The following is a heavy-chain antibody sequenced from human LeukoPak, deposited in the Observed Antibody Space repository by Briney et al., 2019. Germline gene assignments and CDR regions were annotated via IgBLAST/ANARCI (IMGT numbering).Heavy chain of an antibody. CDR2: IYYSGST. CDR3: ARDGRGLVDY. V-gene: IGHV4-31*03. CDR1: GGSISSGGYY. J-gene: IGHJ4*02. Sequence: SQTLSLTCTVSGGSISSGGYYWSWIRQHPGKGLEWIGYIYYSGSTYYNPSLKSRVTISVDTSKNQFSLKLSSVTAADTAVYYCARDGRGLVDYWGQGTLVTVSS. D-gene: IGHD5-24*01.